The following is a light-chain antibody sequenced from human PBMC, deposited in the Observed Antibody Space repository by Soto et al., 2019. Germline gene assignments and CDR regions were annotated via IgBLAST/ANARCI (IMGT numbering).Light chain of an antibody. J-gene: IGLJ1*01. CDR3: TSYAGSNSYV. CDR2: EVS. CDR1: SSDIGGYTY. V-gene: IGLV2-8*01. Sequence: QSVLTQPPSASGSPGQSVTISCTGTSSDIGGYTYVSWYQHHPGKAPKLMIYEVSKRPSGVPDRFSGSKSGNTASLTVSGLQAEDEADYYCTSYAGSNSYVFGTGNKVTVL.